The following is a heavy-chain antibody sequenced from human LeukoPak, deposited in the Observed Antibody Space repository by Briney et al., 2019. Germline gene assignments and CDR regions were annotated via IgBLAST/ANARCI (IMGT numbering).Heavy chain of an antibody. CDR3: ATKRLAAAGSRGFDY. J-gene: IGHJ4*02. Sequence: TSETLSLTCAGYGGSFSGYYWSWIRQPPGKGLGWIGEINHSGSTNYNPSLKSRVTISVDTSKNQFSLKLSSVTAADTAVYYCATKRLAAAGSRGFDYWGQGTLVTVSS. CDR1: GGSFSGYY. D-gene: IGHD6-13*01. V-gene: IGHV4-34*01. CDR2: INHSGST.